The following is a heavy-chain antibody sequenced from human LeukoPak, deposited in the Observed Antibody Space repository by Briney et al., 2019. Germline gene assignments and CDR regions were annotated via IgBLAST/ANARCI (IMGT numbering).Heavy chain of an antibody. J-gene: IGHJ5*02. CDR3: ASGGGYQLLPMEGGWFDP. CDR2: ISSSSSYI. Sequence: GGSLRLSCAASGFTFSSYSMNWVRQAPGKGLEWVSSISSSSSYIYYADSVKGRFTISRDNAKNSLYLQMNSLRAEDTAVYYCASGGGYQLLPMEGGWFDPWGQGTLVTVSS. V-gene: IGHV3-21*01. D-gene: IGHD2-2*01. CDR1: GFTFSSYS.